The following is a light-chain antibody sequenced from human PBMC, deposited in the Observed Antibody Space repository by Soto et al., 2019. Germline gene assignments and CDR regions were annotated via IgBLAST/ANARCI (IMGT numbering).Light chain of an antibody. V-gene: IGKV3-20*01. CDR3: QQYGSSPPFT. CDR2: GAS. Sequence: EIVLTQSPGTLSLSPGERATLSCRASQSVSSSYLAWYQQKPGQAPRLLIYGASSRATGIPDRFSGSGSGIDFTLTISRLEPEDFAVCYCQQYGSSPPFTFGPGNKVDIK. J-gene: IGKJ3*01. CDR1: QSVSSSY.